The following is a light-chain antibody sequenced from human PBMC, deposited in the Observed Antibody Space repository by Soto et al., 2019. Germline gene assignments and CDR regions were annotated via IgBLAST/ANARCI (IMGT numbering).Light chain of an antibody. CDR3: QQYGTPLFT. J-gene: IGKJ3*01. Sequence: IVLTQSPGTLSFSPGERATLSCGASQSVTNNFLAWYQQKPGQAPRLLIYGASSMATGVPDRFSGSGSGTDITLNISRLVPGDFAVYYCQQYGTPLFTYGPGTKVDIK. V-gene: IGKV3-20*01. CDR1: QSVTNNF. CDR2: GAS.